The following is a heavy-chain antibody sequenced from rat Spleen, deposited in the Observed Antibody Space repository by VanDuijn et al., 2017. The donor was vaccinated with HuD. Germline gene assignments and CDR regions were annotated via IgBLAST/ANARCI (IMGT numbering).Heavy chain of an antibody. V-gene: IGHV2-30*01. J-gene: IGHJ2*01. CDR2: IWGDGST. CDR3: TRGLGDF. CDR1: GFSLTSYN. D-gene: IGHD5-1*01. Sequence: QVQLKESGPGLVQPSQTLSLTCTVSGFSLTSYNVHWVRQPTGKGLEWMGGIWGDGSTGYNSALKSRLSISRDTSKSQVFLKMNSLQTDDTAIYFCTRGLGDFWGQGVMVTVSS.